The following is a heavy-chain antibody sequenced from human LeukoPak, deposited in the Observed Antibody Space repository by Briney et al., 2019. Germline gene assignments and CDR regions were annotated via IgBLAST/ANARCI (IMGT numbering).Heavy chain of an antibody. D-gene: IGHD3-3*01. V-gene: IGHV4-39*01. J-gene: IGHJ3*02. Sequence: SETLSLTCTVSGGSISSSSYYWGWIRQPPGKGLEWIGSIYYSGSTYYNPSLKSRVTISVDTSKNQFSLKLSSVTAADTAVYYCARYLRFLEWREVPNAFDIWGQGTMVTASS. CDR3: ARYLRFLEWREVPNAFDI. CDR2: IYYSGST. CDR1: GGSISSSSYY.